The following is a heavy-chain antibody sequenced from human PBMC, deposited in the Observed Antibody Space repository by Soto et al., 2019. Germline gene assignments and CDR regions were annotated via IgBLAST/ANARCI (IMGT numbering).Heavy chain of an antibody. Sequence: SETLSLTCSVSGDSISSYYCSWIRQSPGKGLEWIGYISHSGSTNYSPSLKSRVTMSVDTSKNQFSLKLSSVTAADTAVYYCARSYGDYVSYWGQGTLVTVPQ. CDR2: ISHSGST. J-gene: IGHJ4*02. D-gene: IGHD4-17*01. CDR1: GDSISSYY. V-gene: IGHV4-4*09. CDR3: ARSYGDYVSY.